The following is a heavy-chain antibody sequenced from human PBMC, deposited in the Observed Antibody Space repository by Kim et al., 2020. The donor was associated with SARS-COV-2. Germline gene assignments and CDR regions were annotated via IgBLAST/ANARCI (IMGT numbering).Heavy chain of an antibody. D-gene: IGHD2-2*02. CDR2: IVVGSGNT. CDR1: GFTFTSSA. J-gene: IGHJ6*02. V-gene: IGHV1-58*01. Sequence: SVKVSCKASGFTFTSSAVQWVRQARGQRLEWIGWIVVGSGNTNYAQKFQERVTITRDMSTSTAYMELSSLRSEDTAVYYCAAVFPAYPGGMDVWGQGTTVTVSS. CDR3: AAVFPAYPGGMDV.